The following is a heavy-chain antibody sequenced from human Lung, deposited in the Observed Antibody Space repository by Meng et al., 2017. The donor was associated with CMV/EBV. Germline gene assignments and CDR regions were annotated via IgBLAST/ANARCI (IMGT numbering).Heavy chain of an antibody. D-gene: IGHD3-10*01. CDR3: ARDRGAPWSGKVDS. CDR1: EPTGGRTY. V-gene: IGHV3-53*01. J-gene: IGHJ4*02. CDR2: VYPSGVT. Sequence: GASMNFSCAAAEPTGGRTYKNWVRQARGKGLGWVAVVYPSGVTFYADTVKGRVTISRDSSKNTLYLQMNSLRLDDTAVYYCARDRGAPWSGKVDSWGQGTLVTVSS.